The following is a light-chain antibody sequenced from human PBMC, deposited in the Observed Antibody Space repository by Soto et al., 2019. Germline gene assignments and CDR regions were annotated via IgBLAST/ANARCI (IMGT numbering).Light chain of an antibody. J-gene: IGKJ4*01. CDR1: QSVSSN. CDR3: QQYNNWPLT. CDR2: GAS. Sequence: EIVMTQSPAPLSVSPGARATLSCRASQSVSSNLAWYQQKPGQAPRLLIYGASTRATGIPARFSGSGSGTEFNLTLSSLQAEDFAVYYCQQYNNWPLTFGGGTKVEIK. V-gene: IGKV3-15*01.